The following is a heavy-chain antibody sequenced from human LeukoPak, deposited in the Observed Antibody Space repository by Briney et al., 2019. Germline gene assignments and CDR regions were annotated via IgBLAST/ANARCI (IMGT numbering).Heavy chain of an antibody. D-gene: IGHD3/OR15-3a*01. V-gene: IGHV3-15*01. Sequence: GGSLRLSCAASGFTFSNAWMSWVRQAPGKGLEWVGRIKSKADGRTTDYAAPVKGRFTISRDDSKNTLYLQMNSLKTEDTAVYYCPTVDFDDSWGQGTLVTVSS. CDR3: PTVDFDDS. J-gene: IGHJ4*02. CDR1: GFTFSNAW. CDR2: IKSKADGRTT.